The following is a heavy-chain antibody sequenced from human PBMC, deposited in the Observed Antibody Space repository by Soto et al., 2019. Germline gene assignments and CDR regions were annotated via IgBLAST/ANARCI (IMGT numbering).Heavy chain of an antibody. Sequence: QVQLEESGGGVVQPGTSLKLSCTASGFSFSDSIIHWLRQAPGRGLAWVAVISTAHTNEAYAHSVRDRFIISRDNSMSTLFLQMNSLRAEDTAIDYCARGLIKSAGGAFDIWGQGTTVTVS. CDR2: ISTAHTNE. CDR3: ARGLIKSAGGAFDI. D-gene: IGHD3-10*01. V-gene: IGHV3-33*01. J-gene: IGHJ3*02. CDR1: GFSFSDSI.